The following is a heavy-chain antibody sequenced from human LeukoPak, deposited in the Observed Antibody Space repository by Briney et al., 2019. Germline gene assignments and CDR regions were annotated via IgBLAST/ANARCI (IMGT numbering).Heavy chain of an antibody. V-gene: IGHV3-30-3*01. J-gene: IGHJ6*02. CDR2: ISYDGSNK. CDR3: ARGIGQLYYYRMDV. D-gene: IGHD6-13*01. Sequence: GGSLRLSCAASGFTFSSYAMHWIRQAPGKGLEWVAVISYDGSNKYYADSVKGRFTISRDNSKNTLYLQMNSLRAEDTAVYYCARGIGQLYYYRMDVWGQGTTVTVSS. CDR1: GFTFSSYA.